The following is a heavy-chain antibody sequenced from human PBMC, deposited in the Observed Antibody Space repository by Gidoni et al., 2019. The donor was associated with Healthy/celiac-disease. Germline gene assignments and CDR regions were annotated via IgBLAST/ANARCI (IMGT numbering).Heavy chain of an antibody. Sequence: QLQLQESGPGRVKPSETLSRTGTVSGGSISSSSYYWGWIRQPPGKGLEWIGSIYYSGSTYYNPSLKSRVTISVDTSKNQFSLKLSSVTAADTAVYYCARANGSGIQWGQGTLVTVSS. CDR1: GGSISSSSYY. CDR3: ARANGSGIQ. D-gene: IGHD3-10*01. J-gene: IGHJ4*02. V-gene: IGHV4-39*01. CDR2: IYYSGST.